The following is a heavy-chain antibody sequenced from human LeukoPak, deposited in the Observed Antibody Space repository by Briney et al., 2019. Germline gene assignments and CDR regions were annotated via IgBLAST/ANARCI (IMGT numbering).Heavy chain of an antibody. D-gene: IGHD3-16*01. CDR3: ARVRSIMGGGYNFFDP. V-gene: IGHV1-69*13. CDR2: MTPRFGTG. J-gene: IGHJ5*02. Sequence: ASVKVSCKASGGTFRSKDITWVRQAPGQGLEWVGGMTPRFGTGNTAQKFQGRVAVTADESTSTVYMELTSLRSDDTALYYCARVRSIMGGGYNFFDPWGQGTQVIVSS. CDR1: GGTFRSKD.